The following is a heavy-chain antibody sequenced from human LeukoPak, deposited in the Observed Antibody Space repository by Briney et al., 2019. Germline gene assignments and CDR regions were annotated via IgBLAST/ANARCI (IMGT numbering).Heavy chain of an antibody. CDR3: ARGYVLRFLEWLLDAFDI. D-gene: IGHD3-3*01. J-gene: IGHJ3*02. CDR1: GYTFNSND. V-gene: IGHV1-8*01. Sequence: ASVKVSCKASGYTFNSNDINWTRQATGQGLEWTGWMNPNSGDTGYAQKFQGRVTITTDESTSTAYMELSSLRSEDTAVYYCARGYVLRFLEWLLDAFDIWGQGTMVTVSS. CDR2: MNPNSGDT.